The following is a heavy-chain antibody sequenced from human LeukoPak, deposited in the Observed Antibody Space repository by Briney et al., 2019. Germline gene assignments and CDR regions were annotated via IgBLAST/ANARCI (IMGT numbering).Heavy chain of an antibody. CDR2: IKSKTDGGTT. Sequence: PGGALRLSCAASGFTFSNAWMSWVGQAAGKGLEWVGRIKSKTDGGTTDYAPPVKGRFTISRADSKNTLYLQMNSLKTEDTAVYYCTTSRWQPSGWYYFDYWGQGTLVTVSS. CDR3: TTSRWQPSGWYYFDY. CDR1: GFTFSNAW. V-gene: IGHV3-15*01. D-gene: IGHD6-19*01. J-gene: IGHJ4*02.